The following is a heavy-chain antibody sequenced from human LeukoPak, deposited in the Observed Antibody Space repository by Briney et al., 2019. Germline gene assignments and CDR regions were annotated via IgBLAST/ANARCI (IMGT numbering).Heavy chain of an antibody. V-gene: IGHV1-69*13. J-gene: IGHJ4*02. Sequence: ASVKVSCKASGGTFSSYAISWVRQAPGQGLESMGGIIPIFGTANYAQKFQGRVTITADESTSTAYMELSSLRSEDTAVYYCARKSTPSSGWTPFDSWGQGTLVTVSS. D-gene: IGHD6-19*01. CDR3: ARKSTPSSGWTPFDS. CDR1: GGTFSSYA. CDR2: IIPIFGTA.